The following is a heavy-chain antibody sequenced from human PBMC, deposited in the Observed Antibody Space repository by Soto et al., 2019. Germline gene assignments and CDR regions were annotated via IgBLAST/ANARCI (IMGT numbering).Heavy chain of an antibody. Sequence: QEQLVQSGAEVKKPGASVKVSCKTSGYTFTDYDINWVRQATGQGLEWIGWMNPNSGETGYAQKYPRRVTMTRSPSLSTSYLELSSLRSEDTAVYYCARVAVAARPRWYNWFAPWGQGTLVTVSS. CDR3: ARVAVAARPRWYNWFAP. CDR1: GYTFTDYD. CDR2: MNPNSGET. V-gene: IGHV1-8*01. D-gene: IGHD2-15*01. J-gene: IGHJ5*02.